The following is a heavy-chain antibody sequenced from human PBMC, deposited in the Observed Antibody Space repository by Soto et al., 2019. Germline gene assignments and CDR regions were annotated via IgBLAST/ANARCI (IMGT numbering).Heavy chain of an antibody. CDR2: ISCSGGST. V-gene: IGHV3-23*01. CDR1: GFTFSIYS. J-gene: IGHJ4*02. CDR3: AKATRGGAATLIRDY. Sequence: EVQLLESGGGLVQPGGSLRLSCAAAGFTFSIYSMSWVRQAPGKGLEWVSAISCSGGSTYYADSVKGRFTISRDNSKNTLYLQMNSLRADDTAVSYCAKATRGGAATLIRDYWGQGTLVSVSS. D-gene: IGHD6-13*01.